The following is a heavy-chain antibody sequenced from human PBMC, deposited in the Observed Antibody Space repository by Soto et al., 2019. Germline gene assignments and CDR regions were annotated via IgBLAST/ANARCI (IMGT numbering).Heavy chain of an antibody. D-gene: IGHD3-22*01. Sequence: EVQLVESGGGLVQPGGSLRLSCAASGFTFSSYWMHWVRQAPGKGLVWVSRINSDGSSTSYADSVKGRFTISRDNAKNTLYLQMNSMRAEETAVYYCAIRASYYDSSGYFDYWGQGTLVTVSS. J-gene: IGHJ4*02. CDR3: AIRASYYDSSGYFDY. V-gene: IGHV3-74*01. CDR1: GFTFSSYW. CDR2: INSDGSST.